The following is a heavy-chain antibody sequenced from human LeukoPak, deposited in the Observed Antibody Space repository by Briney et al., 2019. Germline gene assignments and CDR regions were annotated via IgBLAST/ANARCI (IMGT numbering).Heavy chain of an antibody. CDR1: GFSITRDW. CDR2: IKEDGSEK. V-gene: IGHV3-7*03. CDR3: AKRGPNSSGWYDDY. D-gene: IGHD6-19*01. Sequence: PGGSLRLSCVASGFSITRDWMTLVRQAPGKGLEWVANIKEDGSEKYYVDSVKGRFAISRDNSKNTLYLQMNSLRAEDTAVYYCAKRGPNSSGWYDDYWGQGTLVTVSS. J-gene: IGHJ4*02.